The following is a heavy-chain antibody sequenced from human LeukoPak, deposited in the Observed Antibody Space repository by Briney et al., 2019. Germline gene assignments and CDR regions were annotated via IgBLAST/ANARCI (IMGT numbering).Heavy chain of an antibody. V-gene: IGHV1-2*02. CDR2: INPNSGGT. D-gene: IGHD1-20*01. CDR1: GYTFTDYY. Sequence: ASVKVSCKASGYTFTDYYMQWVRQAPGQGLEWMGWINPNSGGTNYAQKFQGRVTMTRDTSISTAYMELSRLRSDDTAVYYCALYNWNHKAFDIWGQGTMVTVSS. J-gene: IGHJ3*02. CDR3: ALYNWNHKAFDI.